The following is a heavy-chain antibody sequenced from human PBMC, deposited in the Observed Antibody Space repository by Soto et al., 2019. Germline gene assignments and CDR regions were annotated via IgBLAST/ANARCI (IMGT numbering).Heavy chain of an antibody. V-gene: IGHV3-23*01. CDR1: GFTFSSYA. Sequence: GGSLRLSCAASGFTFSSYAMSWVRQAPGKGLEWVSAISGSGGSTYYADSVKGRFTISRDNSKNTLYLQMNSLRAEDTAVYYCATQHYSSGYPYYFDYWGQGTLVTVSS. D-gene: IGHD3-22*01. J-gene: IGHJ4*02. CDR2: ISGSGGST. CDR3: ATQHYSSGYPYYFDY.